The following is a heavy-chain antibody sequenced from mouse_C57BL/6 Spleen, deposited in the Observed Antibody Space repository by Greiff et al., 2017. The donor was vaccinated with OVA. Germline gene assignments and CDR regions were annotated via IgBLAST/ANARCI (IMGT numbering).Heavy chain of an antibody. CDR1: GYAFSSSW. V-gene: IGHV1-82*01. J-gene: IGHJ4*01. CDR2: IYPGDGDT. D-gene: IGHD2-3*01. Sequence: QVQLKQSGPELVKPGASVKISCKASGYAFSSSWMNWVKQRPGKGLEWIGRIYPGDGDTNYNGKFKGEATLTADKSSSTAYMQLSSLISEDSAVSFCARSFYDYAMDYGCQGTSVTVYS. CDR3: ARSFYDYAMDY.